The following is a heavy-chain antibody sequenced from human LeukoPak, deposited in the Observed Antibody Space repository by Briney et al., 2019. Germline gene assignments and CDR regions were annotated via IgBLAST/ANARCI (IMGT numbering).Heavy chain of an antibody. CDR2: IYTTGNT. Sequence: PGGSLRLSCTVSGFTVSSNSMSWVRQAPGKGLEWVSFIYTTGNTHNSDSVKGRFTISRDNSKNTLYLQMNSLRAEDTAVYYCARGRGYSQSNWVDPWGQGTMVTVSA. CDR1: GFTVSSNS. J-gene: IGHJ5*02. V-gene: IGHV3-53*01. CDR3: ARGRGYSQSNWVDP. D-gene: IGHD5-18*01.